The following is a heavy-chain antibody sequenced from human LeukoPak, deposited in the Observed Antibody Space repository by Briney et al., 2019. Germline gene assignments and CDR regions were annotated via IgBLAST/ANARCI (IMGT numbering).Heavy chain of an antibody. CDR3: ARDNYHSNSFES. D-gene: IGHD4-11*01. CDR1: GYTFSDSY. Sequence: ASVKVSCKASGYTFSDSYIHWVRQAPQRGLEWMGWITPDSGATRYAEKLQGRVAMTRDTSITTAYMELRTLGVDDRATYYCARDNYHSNSFESWGQGTLVSVSS. CDR2: ITPDSGAT. V-gene: IGHV1-2*02. J-gene: IGHJ4*02.